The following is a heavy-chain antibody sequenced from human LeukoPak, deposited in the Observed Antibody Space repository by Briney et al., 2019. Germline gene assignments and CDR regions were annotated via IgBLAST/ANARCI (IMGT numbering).Heavy chain of an antibody. CDR2: IKQDGSEK. CDR1: GFTFSSYW. Sequence: PGGSLRLSCAASGFTFSSYWMSWVRQAPGKGLEWVANIKQDGSEKYYVDSVKGRFTISRDNAKNSLYLQMNSLRAEDTAVYYCARGGWLVRRWFDPWGQGTLVTVSS. D-gene: IGHD6-19*01. V-gene: IGHV3-7*01. J-gene: IGHJ5*02. CDR3: ARGGWLVRRWFDP.